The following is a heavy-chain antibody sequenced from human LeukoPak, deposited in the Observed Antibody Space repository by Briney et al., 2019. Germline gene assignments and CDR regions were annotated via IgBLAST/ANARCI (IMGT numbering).Heavy chain of an antibody. J-gene: IGHJ4*02. D-gene: IGHD3-22*01. Sequence: GGSLRLSCAASGFTFNSYAMSWVRQAPGNGLEWVSAISGSGGSTYYADSVKGRFTISRDNSKNTLYLQMNSLRAEDTAVYYCAKTPITMIVVVPRRRMVPFDYWGQGTLVTVSS. V-gene: IGHV3-23*01. CDR1: GFTFNSYA. CDR3: AKTPITMIVVVPRRRMVPFDY. CDR2: ISGSGGST.